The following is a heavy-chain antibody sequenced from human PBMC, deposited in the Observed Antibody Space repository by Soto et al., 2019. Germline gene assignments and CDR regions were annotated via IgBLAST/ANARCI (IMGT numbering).Heavy chain of an antibody. V-gene: IGHV4-31*11. D-gene: IGHD3-9*01. CDR3: ATYYDILTGPMGPLNY. CDR1: GASLARGGFY. Sequence: QVQLQESGPGVVKPSQTLSLTCAVSGASLARGGFYWIWIRQYPGQGLEWTGDTYYSGSTRYNPSPKSRITISVDTSKNQFSLELSSVTAADTALYYCATYYDILTGPMGPLNYWGQGILVTVSS. J-gene: IGHJ4*02. CDR2: TYYSGST.